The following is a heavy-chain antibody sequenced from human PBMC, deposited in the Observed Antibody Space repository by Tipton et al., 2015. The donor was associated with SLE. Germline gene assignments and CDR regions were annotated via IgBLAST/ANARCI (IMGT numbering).Heavy chain of an antibody. CDR3: TSPVLAIDY. CDR2: IRSRPFGGTT. V-gene: IGHV3-49*04. D-gene: IGHD2-8*01. Sequence: SLRLSCTTSGFTFGDFALNWVRQAPGKGLEWVGIIRSRPFGGTTEYAASVKGRFTISRDDSKSIAYLEMNSLQIDDTAVYYCTSPVLAIDYWGQGTLVTVSS. J-gene: IGHJ4*02. CDR1: GFTFGDFA.